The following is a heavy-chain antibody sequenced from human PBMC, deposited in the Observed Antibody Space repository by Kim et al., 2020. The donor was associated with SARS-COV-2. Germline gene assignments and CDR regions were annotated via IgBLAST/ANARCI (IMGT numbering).Heavy chain of an antibody. CDR3: ARPAERYCGGDCYYPDFDY. V-gene: IGHV3-30*04. J-gene: IGHJ4*02. D-gene: IGHD2-21*02. Sequence: GGSLRLSCAASGFTFSSYAMHWVRQAPGKGLEWVAVISYDGSNKYYADSVKGRFTISRDNSKNTLYLQMNSLRAEDTAVYYCARPAERYCGGDCYYPDFDYWGQGTLVTVSS. CDR2: ISYDGSNK. CDR1: GFTFSSYA.